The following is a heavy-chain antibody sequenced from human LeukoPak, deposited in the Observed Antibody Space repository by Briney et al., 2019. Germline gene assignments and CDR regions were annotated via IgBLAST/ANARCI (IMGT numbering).Heavy chain of an antibody. CDR2: IYYSGNT. CDR3: AGRWDYYDSSGFVFDY. D-gene: IGHD3-22*01. Sequence: PSETLSLTCSVSGGSISSSAYYWGWIRQPPGQGLEWIGSIYYSGNTYYNPSLKSPVTISIDTSKNQFSLRLISVTAVDTAVYYCAGRWDYYDSSGFVFDYWGQGTLVTVSS. J-gene: IGHJ4*02. V-gene: IGHV4-39*07. CDR1: GGSISSSAYY.